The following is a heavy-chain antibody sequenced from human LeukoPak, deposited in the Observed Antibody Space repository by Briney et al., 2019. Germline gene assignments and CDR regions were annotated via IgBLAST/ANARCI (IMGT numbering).Heavy chain of an antibody. Sequence: QPGGSLRLSCAASGFTFSGYEMNWLRQAPGKGLEWVSYISGSGSITYHADSVKGRFTISRDNAKNSLYLQMNSLRAEDTAVYYCARDRVAGRGVFDYWGQGTLVTVSS. D-gene: IGHD6-19*01. J-gene: IGHJ4*02. CDR2: ISGSGSIT. CDR1: GFTFSGYE. CDR3: ARDRVAGRGVFDY. V-gene: IGHV3-48*03.